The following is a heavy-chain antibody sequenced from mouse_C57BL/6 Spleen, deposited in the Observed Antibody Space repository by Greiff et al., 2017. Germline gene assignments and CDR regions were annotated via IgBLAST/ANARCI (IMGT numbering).Heavy chain of an antibody. CDR2: INYDGSST. CDR3: AREVGTTVSYYFDY. D-gene: IGHD1-1*01. Sequence: EVKVVESEGGLVQPGSSMKLSCTASGFTFSDYYMAWVRQVPEKGLEWVANINYDGSSTYYLDSLKSRFIISRDNAKNILYLQMSSLKSEDTATYYCAREVGTTVSYYFDYWGQGTTLTVSS. J-gene: IGHJ2*01. CDR1: GFTFSDYY. V-gene: IGHV5-16*01.